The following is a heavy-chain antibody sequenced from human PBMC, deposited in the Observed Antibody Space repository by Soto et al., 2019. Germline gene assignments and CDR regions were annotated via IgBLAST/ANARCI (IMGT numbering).Heavy chain of an antibody. CDR2: INDSGNI. D-gene: IGHD3-10*01. Sequence: QVQLQQWGAGLLKPSETLSLTCAVYGGSFSGYQWSWIRQTPGKGLEWIGDINDSGNINYNPSLKSRVTILVDTAKKQISLKLRSVTAADTAVYYCARGLIVWFGELSRRGGYYYDMDVWGKGTTVTVSS. CDR3: ARGLIVWFGELSRRGGYYYDMDV. V-gene: IGHV4-34*01. CDR1: GGSFSGYQ. J-gene: IGHJ6*03.